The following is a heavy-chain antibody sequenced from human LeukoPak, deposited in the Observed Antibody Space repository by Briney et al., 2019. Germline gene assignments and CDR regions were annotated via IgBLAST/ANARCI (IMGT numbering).Heavy chain of an antibody. D-gene: IGHD3-3*01. CDR1: GGSISSGGYY. J-gene: IGHJ5*02. CDR3: ARNAGYYDFWSGYSSTRNWFDP. CDR2: IYYSGSI. Sequence: SETLSLTCTVSGGSISSGGYYWSWIRQHPGKGLEWIVYIYYSGSIYYNPSRKSRVTISVDTSKNQFSLKLSSVTAADTAVYYCARNAGYYDFWSGYSSTRNWFDPWGQGTLVTVSS. V-gene: IGHV4-31*03.